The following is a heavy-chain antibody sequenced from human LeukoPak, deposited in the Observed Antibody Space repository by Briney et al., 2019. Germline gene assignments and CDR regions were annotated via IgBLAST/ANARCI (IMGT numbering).Heavy chain of an antibody. CDR3: ASSSYCSSTSCYDY. CDR2: IYSGGST. J-gene: IGHJ4*02. CDR1: GFTFSSYE. V-gene: IGHV3-66*01. D-gene: IGHD2-2*01. Sequence: GGSLRLSCAASGFTFSSYEMSWVRQAPGKGLEWVSIIYSGGSTFYADSVKGRFTISRDNSKNTLYLQMNSLRAEDTAVYYCASSSYCSSTSCYDYWGQGTLVTVSS.